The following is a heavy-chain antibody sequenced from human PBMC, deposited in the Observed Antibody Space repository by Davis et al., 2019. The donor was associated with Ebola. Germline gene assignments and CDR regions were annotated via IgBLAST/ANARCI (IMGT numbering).Heavy chain of an antibody. J-gene: IGHJ4*02. CDR3: AKGITPYYYDSSGHFYYFDY. CDR1: GFTFSSYA. CDR2: ISGSGGST. D-gene: IGHD3-22*01. Sequence: GESLKISCAASGFTFSSYAMSWVRQAPGKGLEWVSAISGSGGSTYYADSVKGRFTISRDNSKNTLYLQMNSLRAEDTAVYYCAKGITPYYYDSSGHFYYFDYWGQGTLVTVSS. V-gene: IGHV3-23*01.